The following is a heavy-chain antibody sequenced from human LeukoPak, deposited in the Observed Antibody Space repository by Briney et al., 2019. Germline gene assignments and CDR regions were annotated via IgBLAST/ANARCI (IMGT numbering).Heavy chain of an antibody. CDR1: GFSLSDYY. J-gene: IGHJ4*02. Sequence: LSLSCAASGFSLSDYYMSWIRQAPGKGLEWVSYITSRGGSIFYADSLKGRFTISRDNAKNSLFLQMNSLRAEDTAVYYCGRDRGYGASHWGQGTLVTVSS. CDR3: GRDRGYGASH. CDR2: ITSRGGSI. D-gene: IGHD4/OR15-4a*01. V-gene: IGHV3-11*04.